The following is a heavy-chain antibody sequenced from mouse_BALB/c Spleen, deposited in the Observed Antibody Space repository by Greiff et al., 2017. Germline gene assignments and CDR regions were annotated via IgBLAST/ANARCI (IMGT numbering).Heavy chain of an antibody. V-gene: IGHV1-63*01. CDR2: IYPGSGNT. CDR3: NAWDYYGSSY. D-gene: IGHD1-1*01. CDR1: GYAFTNYW. J-gene: IGHJ3*01. Sequence: QVQLQQSGAELVRPGTSVKISCKASGYAFTNYWLGWVKQRPGHGLEWIGDIYPGSGNTYYNEKFKGKATLTADKSSSTAYMQLSSLTSEDTAVYYCNAWDYYGSSYWGQGTLVTVSA.